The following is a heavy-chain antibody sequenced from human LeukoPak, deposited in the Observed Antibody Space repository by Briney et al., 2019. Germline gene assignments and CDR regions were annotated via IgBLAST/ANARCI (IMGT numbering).Heavy chain of an antibody. CDR2: IYYSGST. CDR3: AREVVVIAAFDY. V-gene: IGHV4-61*01. D-gene: IGHD2-21*01. CDR1: GGSVSSGSYY. Sequence: SETLSLTCTVSGGSVSSGSYYWSWIRQPPGKGLEWIGYIYYSGSTNYNPSLKSRVTISVDTSKNQFSPKLSSVTAADTAVYYCAREVVVIAAFDYWGQGTLVTVSS. J-gene: IGHJ4*02.